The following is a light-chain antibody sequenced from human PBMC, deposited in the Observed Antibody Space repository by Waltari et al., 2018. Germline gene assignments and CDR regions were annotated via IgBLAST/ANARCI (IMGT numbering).Light chain of an antibody. V-gene: IGKV1-9*01. CDR1: QGISSY. Sequence: DIQLTQSPSFLSASVGDRVTITCRASQGISSYLAWYQQKPEKAPNLLIYAASTLQSGVPSWSSGSGSGTEFTLTNSSLQPEDCATYYCQHLNTYTSFGPGTKVDIK. CDR2: AAS. CDR3: QHLNTYTS. J-gene: IGKJ3*01.